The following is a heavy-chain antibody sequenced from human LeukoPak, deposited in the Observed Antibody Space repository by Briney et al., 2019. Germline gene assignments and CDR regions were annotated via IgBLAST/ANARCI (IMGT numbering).Heavy chain of an antibody. CDR1: GFTFSTSG. J-gene: IGHJ4*02. CDR3: AKGLTFGFDY. Sequence: GGSLRLSCAASGFTFSTSGMHWVRQAPGKGLEWVAFIRYDGSSKYFADSVKGRFTISRDNSKDTLYLQMNSLRAEDTAVYYCAKGLTFGFDYWGQGTLVTDSS. V-gene: IGHV3-30*02. CDR2: IRYDGSSK. D-gene: IGHD3-16*01.